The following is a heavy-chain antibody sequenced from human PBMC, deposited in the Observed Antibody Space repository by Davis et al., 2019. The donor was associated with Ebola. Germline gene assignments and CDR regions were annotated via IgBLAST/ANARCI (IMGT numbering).Heavy chain of an antibody. CDR2: IYPGDSDT. CDR1: GYSFTSYW. Sequence: GESLKISCKGSGYSFTSYWIGWVRQMPGKGLEWMGIIYPGDSDTRYSPSFQGQVTISADKSISTAYLQWSSLKASDTAMYYCARLGAEYSGSDNYYYYGMDVWGQGTTVTVSS. V-gene: IGHV5-51*01. J-gene: IGHJ6*02. CDR3: ARLGAEYSGSDNYYYYGMDV. D-gene: IGHD1-26*01.